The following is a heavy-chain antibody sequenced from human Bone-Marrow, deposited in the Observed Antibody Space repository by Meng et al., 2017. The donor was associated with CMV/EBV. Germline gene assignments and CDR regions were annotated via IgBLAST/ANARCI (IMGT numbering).Heavy chain of an antibody. CDR1: GFTFSSYG. V-gene: IGHV3-33*06. D-gene: IGHD3-10*01. CDR2: IWYDGSNK. Sequence: GESLKISCAASGFTFSSYGMHWVRQAPGKGLEWVAVIWYDGSNKYYADSVKGRFTISRDNSKNTLYLQMNSLRAEDTAVYYCAKVFYYGSGSYYLGYGMDVWGQGPTVTVSS. J-gene: IGHJ6*01. CDR3: AKVFYYGSGSYYLGYGMDV.